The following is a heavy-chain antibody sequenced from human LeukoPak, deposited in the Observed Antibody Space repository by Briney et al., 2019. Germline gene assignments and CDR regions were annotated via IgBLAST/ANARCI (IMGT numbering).Heavy chain of an antibody. J-gene: IGHJ4*02. V-gene: IGHV3-21*01. Sequence: GGPLRLSCAASGFTFTSYSMNWARPAPGKGREWVSSINSSRSYIYSTASAKGRFTISIDNPTNTLYLQMNRVVAEDTAVYYCARDLGSGSYLSFDYWGQGTLVTVSS. CDR3: ARDLGSGSYLSFDY. CDR1: GFTFTSYS. D-gene: IGHD3-10*01. CDR2: INSSRSYI.